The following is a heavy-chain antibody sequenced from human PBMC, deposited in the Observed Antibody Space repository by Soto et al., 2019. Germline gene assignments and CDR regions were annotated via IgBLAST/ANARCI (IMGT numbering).Heavy chain of an antibody. CDR3: ARGWDANS. CDR1: GASVSSGNQY. J-gene: IGHJ4*02. D-gene: IGHD3-22*01. CDR2: ISHSGIT. Sequence: QVQMQESGPGLVKPSETLSLTCTVSGASVSSGNQYWSWIRQPPGKGLEWIGYISHSGITNYNPSRKSRVTISADTSRNQFSLKVSSVTAADTAVYYCARGWDANSWGQGTLVTVSS. V-gene: IGHV4-61*01.